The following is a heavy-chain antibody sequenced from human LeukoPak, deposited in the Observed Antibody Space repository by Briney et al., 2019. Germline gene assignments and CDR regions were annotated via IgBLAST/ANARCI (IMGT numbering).Heavy chain of an antibody. Sequence: GGSRRLSCAGSGFTFENYGMSWVRQVPGKGLEWVAGITWNGGDTSHADSVKGRFSISRDNARNSLYLQMNSLRAEDTAFYHCARDGSGWYSDYWGQGTLVTVSS. CDR1: GFTFENYG. J-gene: IGHJ4*02. V-gene: IGHV3-20*01. CDR3: ARDGSGWYSDY. CDR2: ITWNGGDT. D-gene: IGHD6-19*01.